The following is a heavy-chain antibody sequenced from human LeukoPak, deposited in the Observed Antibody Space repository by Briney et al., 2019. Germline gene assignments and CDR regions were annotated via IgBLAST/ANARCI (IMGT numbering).Heavy chain of an antibody. CDR1: GYSLSIGYY. D-gene: IGHD6-13*01. CDR3: ARTTVNIAAAGTNYNWFDP. CDR2: IYHSGST. J-gene: IGHJ5*02. Sequence: SETLCLTCAVSGYSLSIGYYLGWIRHPPGEGLEWIGRIYHSGSTYYNPSLKSRVTISVDTSKNQFSLKLSTVTAADTAMYYCARTTVNIAAAGTNYNWFDPWGRGTLITVSA. V-gene: IGHV4-38-2*01.